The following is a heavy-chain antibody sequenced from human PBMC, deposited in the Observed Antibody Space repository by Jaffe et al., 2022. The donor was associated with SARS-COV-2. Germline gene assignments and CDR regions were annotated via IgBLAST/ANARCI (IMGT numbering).Heavy chain of an antibody. D-gene: IGHD6-19*01. CDR2: IYAGGGT. V-gene: IGHV3-53*01. CDR1: GFSVSTNY. J-gene: IGHJ4*02. CDR3: ARRSSSGWYYFDF. Sequence: EVQLVESGGGLIQPGGSLRVSCAASGFSVSTNYMNWVRQAPGKGLEWVSVIYAGGGTNYADSVKGRFTIFRDNSRNTVYLQMNSLRTEDTAVYYCARRSSSGWYYFDFWGQGTLVTVSS.